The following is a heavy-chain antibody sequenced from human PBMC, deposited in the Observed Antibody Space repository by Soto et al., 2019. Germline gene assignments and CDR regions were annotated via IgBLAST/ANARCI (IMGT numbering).Heavy chain of an antibody. CDR3: ARQNYYYGMDV. CDR1: GYTFSSYF. V-gene: IGHV1-18*01. J-gene: IGHJ6*02. CDR2: ISAYNGNT. Sequence: ASVKVSCKASGYTFSSYFITWVRQAPGQGLEWMGWISAYNGNTNYAQMLQGRVTMTTDTSTNTAYMELRSLRSDDTAVFYCARQNYYYGMDVWGQGTTVTVYS.